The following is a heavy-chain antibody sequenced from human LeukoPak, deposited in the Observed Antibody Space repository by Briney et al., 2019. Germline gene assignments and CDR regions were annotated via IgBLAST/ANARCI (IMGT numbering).Heavy chain of an antibody. J-gene: IGHJ3*02. CDR3: ARDGGSGSYQDDFDI. CDR2: ISSSSSYI. V-gene: IGHV3-21*01. Sequence: AGGSLRLSCAASGFTFSSYSMNWVRQAPGKGVEWVSSISSSSSYIYYADSVKGRFTISRDNAKNSLYLQMNSLRAEDTAVYYCARDGGSGSYQDDFDIWGQGTMVTVSS. CDR1: GFTFSSYS. D-gene: IGHD3-22*01.